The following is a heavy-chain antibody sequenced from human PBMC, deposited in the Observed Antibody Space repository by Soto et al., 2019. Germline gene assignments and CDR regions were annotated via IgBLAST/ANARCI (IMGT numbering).Heavy chain of an antibody. Sequence: SETLSLTCAVYGGSFSGYYWSWILQPPGKGLEWIGEINHSGSTNYNPSLKSRVTISVDTSKNQFSLKLSSVTAADTAVYYCARSRGYRSPRYPVAYWGQGTVVTVSS. D-gene: IGHD5-12*01. CDR1: GGSFSGYY. V-gene: IGHV4-34*01. CDR2: INHSGST. CDR3: ARSRGYRSPRYPVAY. J-gene: IGHJ4*02.